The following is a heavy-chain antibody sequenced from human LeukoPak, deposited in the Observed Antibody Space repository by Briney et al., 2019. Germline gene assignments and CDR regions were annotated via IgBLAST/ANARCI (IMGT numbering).Heavy chain of an antibody. CDR3: ARAPSELRYFDWSLGY. CDR1: GFIFSSYD. J-gene: IGHJ4*02. Sequence: GGSLRLSCVGSGFIFSSYDMGWVRQAPGKGLEWVSVIYSGGSTYYADSVKGRFTIPRDNSKNTLYLQMNSLRAEDTAVYYCARAPSELRYFDWSLGYWGQGTLVTVSS. D-gene: IGHD3-9*01. CDR2: IYSGGST. V-gene: IGHV3-66*02.